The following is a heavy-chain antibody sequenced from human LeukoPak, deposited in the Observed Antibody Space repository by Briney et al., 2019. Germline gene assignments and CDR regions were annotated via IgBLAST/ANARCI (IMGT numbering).Heavy chain of an antibody. D-gene: IGHD3-10*01. J-gene: IGHJ4*02. CDR2: IYYSGSA. V-gene: IGHV4-59*01. Sequence: PSETLSLTCTVSGGSISTYYWSWIRHPPGKGLEWIGYIYYSGSANYNPSLKSRVTISVDTSKNQFSLKLSSVTAADTAVYYCARSYGSGNYFDYRGQGTLVTVSS. CDR3: ARSYGSGNYFDY. CDR1: GGSISTYY.